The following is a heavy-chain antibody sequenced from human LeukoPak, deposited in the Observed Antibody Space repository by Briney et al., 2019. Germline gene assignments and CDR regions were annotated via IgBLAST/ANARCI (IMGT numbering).Heavy chain of an antibody. D-gene: IGHD3-22*01. Sequence: SETLSLTCTVSGGSISSYYWSWIRQPPGKGLEWIGYIYYSGSTNYNPSLKSRVTMSVDTSKNQFSLKLSSVTAADTAVYYCARDTSSSGYYYVSHWFDPWGQGTLVTVSS. CDR1: GGSISSYY. V-gene: IGHV4-59*12. CDR2: IYYSGST. CDR3: ARDTSSSGYYYVSHWFDP. J-gene: IGHJ5*02.